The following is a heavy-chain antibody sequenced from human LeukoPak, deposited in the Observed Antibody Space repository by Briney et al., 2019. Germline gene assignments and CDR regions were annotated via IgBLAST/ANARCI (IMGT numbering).Heavy chain of an antibody. CDR3: AKTLVSYDFWSATNY. CDR1: GFTFSSYA. CDR2: ISGSGGST. V-gene: IGHV3-23*01. Sequence: PGGSLRLSCAASGFTFSSYAMSWVRQAPGKGLEWVSAISGSGGSTYYADSVKGRFTISRDNSKNTLYLQMNSLRAEDTAVYYCAKTLVSYDFWSATNYWGQGTLVTVSS. J-gene: IGHJ4*02. D-gene: IGHD3-3*01.